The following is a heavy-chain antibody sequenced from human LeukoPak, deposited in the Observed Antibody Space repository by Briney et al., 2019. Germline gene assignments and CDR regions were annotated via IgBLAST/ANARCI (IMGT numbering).Heavy chain of an antibody. D-gene: IGHD4-17*01. CDR3: ARGDYGVSGDY. CDR1: GFTFSSYS. J-gene: IGHJ4*02. CDR2: ISSSSSTI. Sequence: PGGSLRLSCAASGFTFSSYSMNWVRQAPGKGLEWVSYISSSSSTIYYADSVKGRFTISRDNAKNSLYLQMNSLRAEDTAVYYCARGDYGVSGDYWGQGTLVTVSS. V-gene: IGHV3-48*01.